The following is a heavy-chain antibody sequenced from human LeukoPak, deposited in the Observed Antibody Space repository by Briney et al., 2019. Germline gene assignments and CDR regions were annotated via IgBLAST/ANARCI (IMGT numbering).Heavy chain of an antibody. CDR2: ISSSSSDI. CDR1: GFTFSSYS. J-gene: IGHJ4*02. V-gene: IGHV3-21*01. D-gene: IGHD4-11*01. Sequence: PGGSLRLSCAASGFTFSSYSMNWVRQAPGKGLEWVSSISSSSSDIYYADSVKGRFTISRDNAKNSLYLQMNSLRAEDTAVYYCARDKITYSNYSPPDYWGQGTLVTVSS. CDR3: ARDKITYSNYSPPDY.